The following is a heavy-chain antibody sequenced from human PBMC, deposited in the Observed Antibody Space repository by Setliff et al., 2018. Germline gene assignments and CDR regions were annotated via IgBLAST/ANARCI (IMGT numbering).Heavy chain of an antibody. CDR3: VNSYRGYDDYPDY. V-gene: IGHV3-23*01. CDR2: ISGSAGSI. D-gene: IGHD3-16*02. Sequence: HPGGSLRLSCAASGFTFSDYAMSWVRQAPGKGLEWVSTISGSAGSIHLADSVKGRFTISRDNAKNSLYLQMNSLRVEDTAVYYCVNSYRGYDDYPDYWGQGTLVTVSS. J-gene: IGHJ4*02. CDR1: GFTFSDYA.